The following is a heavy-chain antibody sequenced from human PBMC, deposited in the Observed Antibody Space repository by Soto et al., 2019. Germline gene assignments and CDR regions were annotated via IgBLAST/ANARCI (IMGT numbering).Heavy chain of an antibody. CDR3: XXXXXXXXXTNFANYLDS. CDR1: GFGFNTFA. V-gene: IGHV3-30*04. Sequence: LVESGGGVVQPGTSLRLSCAASGFGFNTFAMHWVRQAPGKGLEWVAVVSSDGTSKYTADSVKGRFTISRDNSKNTLYLQXXXXXXXXXXXXXXXXXXXXXXXTNFANYLDSWGQGTLVSVSS. CDR2: VSSDGTSK. J-gene: IGHJ4*02.